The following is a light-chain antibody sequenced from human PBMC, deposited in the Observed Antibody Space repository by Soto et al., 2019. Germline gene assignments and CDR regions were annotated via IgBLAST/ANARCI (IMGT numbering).Light chain of an antibody. Sequence: IVLTQSPGILSLSPGERATLSCRASQSVSSSYLAWYQQKPGQAPRLLIYGASSRATGIPDRFSGSGSGTDFTLTISRLEPEDFAVYYCQQYNNWLWTFGQGTKVDIK. CDR1: QSVSSSY. J-gene: IGKJ1*01. CDR3: QQYNNWLWT. CDR2: GAS. V-gene: IGKV3-20*01.